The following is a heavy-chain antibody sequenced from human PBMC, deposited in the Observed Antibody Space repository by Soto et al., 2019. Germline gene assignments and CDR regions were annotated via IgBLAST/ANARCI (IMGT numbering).Heavy chain of an antibody. CDR3: AREIVGATGWFDT. CDR1: GGSTSRSSYY. Sequence: SATLSLTWTFSGGSTSRSSYYWGWIRQPPGKGLEWIGSIYYSGSTYYNPSLKSRVTISVDTSKNQFSLKLSSVTAADTAVYYCAREIVGATGWFDTWGQGTLLTVSS. D-gene: IGHD1-26*01. V-gene: IGHV4-39*02. CDR2: IYYSGST. J-gene: IGHJ5*02.